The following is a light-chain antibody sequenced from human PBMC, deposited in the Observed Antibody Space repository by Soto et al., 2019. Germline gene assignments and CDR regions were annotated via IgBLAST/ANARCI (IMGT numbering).Light chain of an antibody. CDR2: DAS. Sequence: EIVMTQSPATLSVTPGERATLSCRASQRVSSYLAWYQQKPGLPPRLLIYDASTRATGIPDRFSGSGSGTDFTLTIRSLQSADFAVYYCQQYSNWPPLYTFGRGTKLEIK. V-gene: IGKV3-15*01. J-gene: IGKJ2*01. CDR1: QRVSSY. CDR3: QQYSNWPPLYT.